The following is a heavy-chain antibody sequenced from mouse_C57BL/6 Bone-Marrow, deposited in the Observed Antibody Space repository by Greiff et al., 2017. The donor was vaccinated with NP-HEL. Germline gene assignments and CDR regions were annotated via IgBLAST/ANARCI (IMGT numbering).Heavy chain of an antibody. Sequence: VHVKQSGTVLARPGASVKMSCKTSGYTFTSYWMHWVKQRPGQGLEWIGAIYPGNSDTSYNQKFKGKAKLTAVTSASTAYMELSSLTNEDSAVYYCTRSGWEDYAMDYWGQGTSVTVSS. J-gene: IGHJ4*01. D-gene: IGHD1-1*02. V-gene: IGHV1-5*01. CDR1: GYTFTSYW. CDR3: TRSGWEDYAMDY. CDR2: IYPGNSDT.